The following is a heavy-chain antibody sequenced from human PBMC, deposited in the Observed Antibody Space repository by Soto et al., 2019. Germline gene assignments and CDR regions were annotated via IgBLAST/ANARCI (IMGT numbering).Heavy chain of an antibody. CDR1: GFTFSSYA. D-gene: IGHD6-6*01. CDR3: AKTVVPYSSSPGFDY. Sequence: PGGSLRLSCAASGFTFSSYAMSWVRQAPGKGLEWVSAISGSGGSIYYADSVKGPFTISRDNSKNTLYLQMNSLRAEDTAVYYCAKTVVPYSSSPGFDYWGQGTLVTVSS. J-gene: IGHJ4*02. V-gene: IGHV3-23*01. CDR2: ISGSGGSI.